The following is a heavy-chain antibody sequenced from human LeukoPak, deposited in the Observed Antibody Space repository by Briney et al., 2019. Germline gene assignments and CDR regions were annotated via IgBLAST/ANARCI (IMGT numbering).Heavy chain of an antibody. V-gene: IGHV4-59*03. Sequence: PSETLSLTCSVSTDSTNTYYWSWIRQSPGKGLEWIGHIYHSGSTEYNPSFKSRVTISLDMSKKVYSLQLTSVTVADTAMYYCVRLRWKLLAPYFDHWGQGAFVIVS. J-gene: IGHJ4*02. CDR3: VRLRWKLLAPYFDH. D-gene: IGHD1-1*01. CDR1: TDSTNTYY. CDR2: IYHSGST.